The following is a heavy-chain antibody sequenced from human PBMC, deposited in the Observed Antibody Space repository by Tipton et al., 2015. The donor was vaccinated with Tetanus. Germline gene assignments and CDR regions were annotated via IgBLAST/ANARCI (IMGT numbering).Heavy chain of an antibody. CDR1: GFTFSSYS. J-gene: IGHJ6*02. Sequence: SLRLSCAASGFTFSSYSMNWVRQAPGKGLEWVSYISSSSSTIYYADSVKGRFTISRDNAKNSLYLQMNSLRAEDTAVYYCASSMDIVVVPAAKANYCYGMDVWGQGTTVTVSS. V-gene: IGHV3-48*01. CDR3: ASSMDIVVVPAAKANYCYGMDV. CDR2: ISSSSSTI. D-gene: IGHD2-2*03.